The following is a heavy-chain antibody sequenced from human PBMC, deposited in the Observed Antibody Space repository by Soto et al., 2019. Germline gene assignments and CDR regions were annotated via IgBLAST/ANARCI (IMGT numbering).Heavy chain of an antibody. CDR1: GGSISSSSFH. V-gene: IGHV4-39*01. Sequence: QLQLQESGPGLVKPSETLSLTCTVSGGSISSSSFHWGWIRQPPGRGLEWIVCIYYSGSTYYSPSLKSRVTISGDTSKNQFSLKLSSVTAADTAVYYCARRERAAGTDWWFDPWGQGTLVTVSS. CDR3: ARRERAAGTDWWFDP. J-gene: IGHJ5*02. CDR2: IYYSGST. D-gene: IGHD6-13*01.